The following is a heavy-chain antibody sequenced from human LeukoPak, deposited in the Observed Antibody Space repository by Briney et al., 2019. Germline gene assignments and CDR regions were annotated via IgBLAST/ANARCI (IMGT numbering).Heavy chain of an antibody. CDR1: GGSISSGSYY. D-gene: IGHD3-22*01. Sequence: SETLSLTCTVSGGSISSGSYYWGWIRQPPGKGLEWIGSIYYSGSTYYNPSLKSRVTISVDASKNQFSLKLSSVTAADTAVYYCAREGLDSSGYYFDHWGQGTLVTVSS. CDR2: IYYSGST. V-gene: IGHV4-39*07. CDR3: AREGLDSSGYYFDH. J-gene: IGHJ4*02.